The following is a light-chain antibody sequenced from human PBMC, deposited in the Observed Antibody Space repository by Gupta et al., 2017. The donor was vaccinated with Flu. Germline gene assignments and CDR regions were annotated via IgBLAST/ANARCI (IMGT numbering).Light chain of an antibody. Sequence: QMTQSPSSLSASVGDRVTIACRASQSISSYLNWYQQKPGKAPKLLIYAASRLQSGVPSRFSGSGSGTDFTLTISRLQPEDFATYYCQQSYSTPLTFGGGTKVEIK. V-gene: IGKV1-39*01. CDR3: QQSYSTPLT. CDR2: AAS. CDR1: QSISSY. J-gene: IGKJ4*01.